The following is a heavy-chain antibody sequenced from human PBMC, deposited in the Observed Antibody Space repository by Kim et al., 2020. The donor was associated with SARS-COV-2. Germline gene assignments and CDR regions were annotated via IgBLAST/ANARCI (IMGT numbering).Heavy chain of an antibody. V-gene: IGHV1-3*04. J-gene: IGHJ4*02. D-gene: IGHD2-15*01. CDR2: IDTGNGNT. Sequence: ASVKVSCKASGYTLTNHGMHWARQAPGQGLEWMGWIDTGNGNTEYSEKSQGRVTITRDTSASTVYMDLSSLRSEDTAIYYCAKDQGGSTWYWDFWGQGT. CDR1: GYTLTNHG. CDR3: AKDQGGSTWYWDF.